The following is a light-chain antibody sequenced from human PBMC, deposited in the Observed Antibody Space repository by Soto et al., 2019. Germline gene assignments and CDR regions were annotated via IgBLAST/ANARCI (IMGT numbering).Light chain of an antibody. V-gene: IGKV3-20*01. CDR3: QQYDSSPRT. J-gene: IGKJ1*01. Sequence: ENVLTQSPGTLSLSPGGRATLSCRASQSVSSYSLAWYQQKPGQAPRLVMYGTSNRATGIPDRFSGSGSGTDFTLTISRLEPEDFAVYYCQQYDSSPRTFGQGTKVDIK. CDR2: GTS. CDR1: QSVSSYS.